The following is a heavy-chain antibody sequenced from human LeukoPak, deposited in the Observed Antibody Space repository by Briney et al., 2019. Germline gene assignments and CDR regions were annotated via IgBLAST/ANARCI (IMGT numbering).Heavy chain of an antibody. CDR2: MNPNSGNT. V-gene: IGHV1-8*03. CDR1: GYTFTSYD. Sequence: GASVKVSCKASGYTFTSYDINWVRQATGQGLEWMGWMNPNSGNTGYAQKFQGRVTITRNTSISTAYMELSSLRSEDTAVYYCARVGSRRHYGDYGNYFDYWGQGTLVTVSS. CDR3: ARVGSRRHYGDYGNYFDY. D-gene: IGHD4-17*01. J-gene: IGHJ4*02.